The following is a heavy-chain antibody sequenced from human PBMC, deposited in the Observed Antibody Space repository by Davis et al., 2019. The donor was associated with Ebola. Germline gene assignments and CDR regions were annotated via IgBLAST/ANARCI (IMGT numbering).Heavy chain of an antibody. CDR1: GYTFTGYY. CDR3: ARSFSSTFVGWFDP. J-gene: IGHJ5*02. Sequence: AASVKVSCKASGYTFTGYYIHWVRQATGQGLEWMGGIIPIFGTTKYAQKFQGRVTITADESTRTAYMELTSLRSEDTAVYYCARSFSSTFVGWFDPWGQGTLVTVSS. D-gene: IGHD6-13*01. V-gene: IGHV1-69*13. CDR2: IIPIFGTT.